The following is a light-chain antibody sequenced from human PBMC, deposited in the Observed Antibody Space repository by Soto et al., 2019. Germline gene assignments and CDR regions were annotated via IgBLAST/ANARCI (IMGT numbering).Light chain of an antibody. CDR1: QGVSSY. CDR2: SAS. CDR3: QQANSFPIT. Sequence: DSQMTQSPSSLSASVGDRVTITCRASQGVSSYLNWYQQKPGTAPKLIISSASTLQSGVPPRFSGSGSGTDFTLTISSVQPEDIATYYCQQANSFPITFGQGTRLEIK. J-gene: IGKJ5*01. V-gene: IGKV1-39*01.